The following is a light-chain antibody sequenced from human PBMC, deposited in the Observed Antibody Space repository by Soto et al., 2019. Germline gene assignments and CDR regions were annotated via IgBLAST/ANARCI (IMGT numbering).Light chain of an antibody. CDR2: DAS. CDR1: QSISSY. V-gene: IGKV1-5*01. CDR3: QQYNSYSQT. J-gene: IGKJ1*01. Sequence: DIEMTQSTSSLSASVGDRVTITCRASQSISSYLNWYQQKPGKAPKLLIYDASSLESGVPSRFSGSGSGTEFTLTISSLQPDDFATYYCQQYNSYSQTFGQGAKVDIK.